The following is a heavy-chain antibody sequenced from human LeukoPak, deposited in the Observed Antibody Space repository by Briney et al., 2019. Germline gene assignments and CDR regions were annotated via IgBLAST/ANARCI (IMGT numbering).Heavy chain of an antibody. CDR3: ARDLITMIVVDKNPYYYYGKEV. J-gene: IGHJ6*02. D-gene: IGHD3-22*01. V-gene: IGHV4-39*07. CDR2: IYYSGST. Sequence: SETLSLTCTVSGGSISSSSYYWGWIRQPPGKGLEWIGSIYYSGSTYYNPSLKSRVTISVDTSKNQFSLKLSSVTAADTAVYYCARDLITMIVVDKNPYYYYGKEVWGQGTTVTVSS. CDR1: GGSISSSSYY.